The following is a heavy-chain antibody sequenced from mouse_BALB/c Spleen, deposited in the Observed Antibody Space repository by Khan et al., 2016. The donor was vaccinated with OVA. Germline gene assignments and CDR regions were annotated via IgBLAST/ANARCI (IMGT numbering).Heavy chain of an antibody. J-gene: IGHJ2*01. Sequence: EVQLQESGPGLVKPSQSLSLTCTVTGYSITSDYAWNWIRQFPGNKLEWMGYIKYSGSTSYNPSLKSRFSITRNTSQNQFFLQLSSVTTEDTATYYCARSGTISTVVATDFDSWGQGTTLTVSS. CDR3: ARSGTISTVVATDFDS. CDR1: GYSITSDYA. CDR2: IKYSGST. D-gene: IGHD1-1*01. V-gene: IGHV3-2*02.